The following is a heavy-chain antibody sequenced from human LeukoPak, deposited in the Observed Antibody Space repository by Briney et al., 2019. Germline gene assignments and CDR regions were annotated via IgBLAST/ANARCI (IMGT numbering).Heavy chain of an antibody. D-gene: IGHD3-10*01. CDR3: AKVGIGNYYGSGSSDY. J-gene: IGHJ4*02. V-gene: IGHV3-43*02. Sequence: GGSLRLSCAASGFTFDDYAMHWVRQAPGKGLEWVSLISGDGGSTYYADSVKGRFTISRDNSKYSLYLQMNSLRTEDTALYYCAKVGIGNYYGSGSSDYWGQGTLVTVSS. CDR2: ISGDGGST. CDR1: GFTFDDYA.